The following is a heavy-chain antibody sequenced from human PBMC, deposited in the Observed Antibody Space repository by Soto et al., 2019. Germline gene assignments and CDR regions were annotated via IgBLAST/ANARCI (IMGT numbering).Heavy chain of an antibody. CDR1: GYTFTSYA. CDR3: ARDLGGWPDY. V-gene: IGHV1-3*01. J-gene: IGHJ4*02. D-gene: IGHD2-15*01. Sequence: GASVKLSCTASGYTFTSYAMHWVRQAPGQRLEWMGWINAGNGNTKYSQEFQGRVTITRDTSASTAYMELSSLRSEDTAVYYCARDLGGWPDYWGQGTLVTVSS. CDR2: INAGNGNT.